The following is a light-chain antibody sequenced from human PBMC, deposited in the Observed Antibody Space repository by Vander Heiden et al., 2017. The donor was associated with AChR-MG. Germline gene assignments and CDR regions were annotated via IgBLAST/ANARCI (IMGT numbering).Light chain of an antibody. V-gene: IGLV2-14*03. J-gene: IGLJ2*01. CDR1: SSDIGGYNY. CDR2: DVT. Sequence: QSALTQPASVSGSPGQSITISCTGTSSDIGGYNYVSWYQQHPGKAPKLMIYDVTNRPSGVSNRFSGSKSGNTASLTISGLQAEDEANYYCCSYTSTNTLLFGGGTKLTVL. CDR3: CSYTSTNTLL.